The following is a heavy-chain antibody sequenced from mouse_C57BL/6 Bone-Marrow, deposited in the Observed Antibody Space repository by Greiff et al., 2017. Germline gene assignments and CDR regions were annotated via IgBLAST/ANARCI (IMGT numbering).Heavy chain of an antibody. D-gene: IGHD1-1*01. CDR2: IDPENGDT. Sequence: VQLKESGAELVRPGASVKLSCTASGFNIKDDYMHWVKQRPEQGLEWIGWIDPENGDTEYASKFQGKATITADTSSNTAYLQLSSLTSEDTAVYYCTTGLYGSSPYWYFDVWGTGTTVTVSS. CDR1: GFNIKDDY. J-gene: IGHJ1*03. V-gene: IGHV14-4*01. CDR3: TTGLYGSSPYWYFDV.